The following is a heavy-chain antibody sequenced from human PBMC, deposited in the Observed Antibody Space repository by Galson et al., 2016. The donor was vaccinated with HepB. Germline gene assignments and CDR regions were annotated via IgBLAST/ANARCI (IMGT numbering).Heavy chain of an antibody. V-gene: IGHV1-46*01. CDR1: GYTFTSYY. J-gene: IGHJ4*02. D-gene: IGHD4-23*01. Sequence: SVKVSCKASGYTFTSYYIQWVRQAPGQGLEWMAVINIQGAYTSSAQKLQGRVTVTSDTSTSTVYMELRSLRYEDTAIYYWARARYRGNQIHDWGQGTLVTVSS. CDR3: ARARYRGNQIHD. CDR2: INIQGAYT.